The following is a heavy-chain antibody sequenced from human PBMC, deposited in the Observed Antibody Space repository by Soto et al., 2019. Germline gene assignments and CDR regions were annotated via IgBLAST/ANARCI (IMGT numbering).Heavy chain of an antibody. CDR1: GYSFINYG. Sequence: ASVKVSCKASGYSFINYGISWVRQAPGQGLEWMGWISAYNGNTNYAQKLRGRVTMTTDTSTSTAYMELRSLTSDDTAVYFCARDPLRTYDTSTNYHFDYWG. V-gene: IGHV1-18*01. D-gene: IGHD3-9*01. CDR3: ARDPLRTYDTSTNYHFDY. J-gene: IGHJ4*01. CDR2: ISAYNGNT.